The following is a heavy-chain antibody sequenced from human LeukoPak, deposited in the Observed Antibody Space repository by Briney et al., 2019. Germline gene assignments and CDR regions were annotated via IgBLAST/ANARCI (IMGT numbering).Heavy chain of an antibody. CDR2: IIPILGIA. J-gene: IGHJ6*02. Sequence: RWASVKVSCKASGYTFTSYGISWVRQAPGQGLEWMGRIIPILGIANYAQKFQGRVTITADKSTSTAYMELSSLRSEDTAVYYCARDPNIVVVPAADPRNYYYYGMDVWGRGTTVTVSS. CDR1: GYTFTSYG. V-gene: IGHV1-69*04. CDR3: ARDPNIVVVPAADPRNYYYYGMDV. D-gene: IGHD2-2*01.